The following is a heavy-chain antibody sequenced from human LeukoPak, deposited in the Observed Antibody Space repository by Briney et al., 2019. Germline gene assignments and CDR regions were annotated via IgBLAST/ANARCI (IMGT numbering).Heavy chain of an antibody. D-gene: IGHD4-17*01. V-gene: IGHV3-11*01. Sequence: LSLTCTVSGASISNDFWSWIRQAPGKGLEWVSYIDYDGTGMSYADSVKGRFTISRDNAKKTLYLEMRSLTVEDSAVYYCAGPYDYGDLSYWGQGSLVSVSS. CDR2: IDYDGTGM. J-gene: IGHJ4*02. CDR3: AGPYDYGDLSY. CDR1: GASISNDF.